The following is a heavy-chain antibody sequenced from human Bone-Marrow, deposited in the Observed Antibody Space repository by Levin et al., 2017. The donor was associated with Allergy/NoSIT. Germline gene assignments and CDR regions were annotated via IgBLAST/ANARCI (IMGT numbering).Heavy chain of an antibody. CDR2: IYYSGST. CDR3: ARDEMVHEIQYYYGMDV. D-gene: IGHD2-8*01. V-gene: IGHV4-39*07. J-gene: IGHJ6*02. CDR1: GGSISTSSYY. Sequence: SETLSLTCTLSGGSISTSSYYWGWIRQPPGKGLEWIGNIYYSGSTYYSPPLRSRVTISVDTTKNQFSLKMTSVTAADTAVHYCARDEMVHEIQYYYGMDVWGQGTTVTVSS.